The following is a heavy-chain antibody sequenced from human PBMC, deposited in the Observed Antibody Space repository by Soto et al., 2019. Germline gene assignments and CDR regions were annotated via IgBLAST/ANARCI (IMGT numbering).Heavy chain of an antibody. Sequence: AGGSLRLSCAASGFTFSSYAMHWVRQAPGKGLEWVAVISYDGSNKYYADSVKGRFTISRDNSKNTLYLQMNSLRAEDTAVYYCARERGFGESTLDYWGQGTLVTVSS. CDR1: GFTFSSYA. CDR2: ISYDGSNK. J-gene: IGHJ4*02. D-gene: IGHD3-10*01. V-gene: IGHV3-30-3*01. CDR3: ARERGFGESTLDY.